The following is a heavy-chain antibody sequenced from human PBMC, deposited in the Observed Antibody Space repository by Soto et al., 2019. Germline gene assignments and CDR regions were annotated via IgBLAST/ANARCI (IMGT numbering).Heavy chain of an antibody. V-gene: IGHV3-23*01. D-gene: IGHD2-2*02. CDR2: ISGSGGST. J-gene: IGHJ6*02. CDR1: GFTFSSYA. CDR3: ARYCISTSCYIRYGMDV. Sequence: GGSLRLSCAASGFTFSSYAMSWVRQAPGKGLEWVSAISGSGGSTYYADSVKGRFTISRDNSKSTLYLQMNSLRAEDTAIYYCARYCISTSCYIRYGMDVWGQGTTVTVS.